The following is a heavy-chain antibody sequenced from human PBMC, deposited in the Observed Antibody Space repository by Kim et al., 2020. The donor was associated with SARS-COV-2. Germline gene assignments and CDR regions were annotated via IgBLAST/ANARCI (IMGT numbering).Heavy chain of an antibody. D-gene: IGHD2-8*01. CDR3: ARDVSYGRHDY. CDR1: GFTFSSYW. Sequence: GGSLRLSCAASGFTFSSYWMTWLRQSPGKGLEWMAIINQDGSKKSYVDSVEGRFTISRDNAKNSLYLQMHSLRAEDTAIYYCARDVSYGRHDYWGQGTLVTVSS. V-gene: IGHV3-7*03. CDR2: INQDGSKK. J-gene: IGHJ4*02.